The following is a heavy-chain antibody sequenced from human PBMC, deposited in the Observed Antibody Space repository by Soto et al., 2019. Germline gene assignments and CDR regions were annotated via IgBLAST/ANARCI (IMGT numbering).Heavy chain of an antibody. J-gene: IGHJ4*02. CDR1: GGSISGRSYY. CDR3: ATSQKGYNWNYFDH. V-gene: IGHV4-39*01. D-gene: IGHD1-20*01. Sequence: SETLSLTCAVYGGSISGRSYYWGWLRQSPGKGPEWIGRVFYTGCTAYNPSLESRVSVSVDTSKNQFSLKVSGVSAADTAVYYCATSQKGYNWNYFDHWGQGALVTVSS. CDR2: VFYTGCT.